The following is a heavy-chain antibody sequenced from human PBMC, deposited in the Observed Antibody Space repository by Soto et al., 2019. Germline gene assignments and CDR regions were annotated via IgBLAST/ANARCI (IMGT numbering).Heavy chain of an antibody. V-gene: IGHV3-30*03. D-gene: IGHD4-17*01. J-gene: IGHJ4*02. Sequence: PVRSLRLSCAASGFTFSSYGMHWVRQAPGKGLEWVAVISYDGSNKYYADSVKGRFTISRDNSKNTLSLQMNSLRAEDTAQYYCATGSGNAYGPFDSWGQGTLV. CDR1: GFTFSSYG. CDR3: ATGSGNAYGPFDS. CDR2: ISYDGSNK.